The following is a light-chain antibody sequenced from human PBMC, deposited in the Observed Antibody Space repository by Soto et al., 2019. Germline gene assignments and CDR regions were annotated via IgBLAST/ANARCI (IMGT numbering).Light chain of an antibody. Sequence: EIVLTQSPATLSLSPGERATLSCRASQSVSSYLAWYQQKPGQAPSLLIYDASNRATGIPARFSGSGSGTDFTLTISSLEPEDFAVYYCQQRSSWPLTFGQGTRLEIK. CDR2: DAS. V-gene: IGKV3-11*01. J-gene: IGKJ5*01. CDR3: QQRSSWPLT. CDR1: QSVSSY.